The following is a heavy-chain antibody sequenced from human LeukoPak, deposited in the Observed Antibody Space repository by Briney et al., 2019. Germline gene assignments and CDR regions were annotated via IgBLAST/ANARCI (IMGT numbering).Heavy chain of an antibody. D-gene: IGHD6-19*01. CDR1: GFTFSSYG. CDR2: IRYDGNNK. Sequence: GGSLRLSCAASGFTFSSYGMVWVRQAPGKGLEWVAFIRYDGNNKNYADSVKGRFTISRDNSKNTLYLQMNSLSAEDTAVYYCAKEGRKQWLVLKDFDYWGQGTLVTVSS. V-gene: IGHV3-30*02. J-gene: IGHJ4*02. CDR3: AKEGRKQWLVLKDFDY.